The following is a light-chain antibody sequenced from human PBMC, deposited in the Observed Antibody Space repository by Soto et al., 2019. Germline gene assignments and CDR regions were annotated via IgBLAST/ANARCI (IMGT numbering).Light chain of an antibody. V-gene: IGLV1-40*01. J-gene: IGLJ1*01. CDR3: QSSDSSLSRV. CDR1: SSNIGAGYD. CDR2: GNN. Sequence: QSVRTQPRSVSGAPGQRVTISCTGSSSNIGAGYDIHWYQQPPGTAPKLLIYGNNNRPSGVPDRFSGSKSGTSASLAITGLQAEDEADYYCQSSDSSLSRVFGTGTKVTVL.